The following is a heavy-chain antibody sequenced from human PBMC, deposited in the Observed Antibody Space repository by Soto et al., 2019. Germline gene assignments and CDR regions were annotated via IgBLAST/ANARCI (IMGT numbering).Heavy chain of an antibody. D-gene: IGHD3-3*01. Sequence: PSETLSLTCTVSGGSISSSSYYWGWIRQPPGKGLEWIGSIYYSGSTYYNPSLKSRVTISVDTSKNQFSLKLSSVTAADTAVYYCARNTEYYDFWSGYSQYYYYGMDVWGQGTTVTVSS. V-gene: IGHV4-39*01. CDR3: ARNTEYYDFWSGYSQYYYYGMDV. J-gene: IGHJ6*02. CDR2: IYYSGST. CDR1: GGSISSSSYY.